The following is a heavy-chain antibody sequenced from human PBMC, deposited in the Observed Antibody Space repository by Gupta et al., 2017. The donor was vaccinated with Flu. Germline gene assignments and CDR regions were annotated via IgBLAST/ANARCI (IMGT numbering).Heavy chain of an antibody. V-gene: IGHV4-34*01. D-gene: IGHD6-19*01. CDR3: ARGKGSGWPTRDYYYGLDV. CDR2: IHHSGKT. CDR1: GGSFSGYH. J-gene: IGHJ6*02. Sequence: QVQLQQWGAGLLKPSETLSLTCTVSGGSFSGYHWSWIRQSPGKGLEWIGEIHHSGKTNYNPSLKSRVTILVDTFKDQFSLKLRSVTAADTAVYFCARGKGSGWPTRDYYYGLDVWGQGTTLTVSS.